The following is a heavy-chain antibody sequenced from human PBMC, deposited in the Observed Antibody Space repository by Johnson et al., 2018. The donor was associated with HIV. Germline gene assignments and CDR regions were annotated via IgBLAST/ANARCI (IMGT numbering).Heavy chain of an antibody. V-gene: IGHV3-30*03. Sequence: QAQLVESGGGVVQPGRSLRLSCAASGFTFSSYGMHWVRQAPGKGLEWVAVISYDGSNKYYADSVKGRFTISRDNSKNTLYLQMNSLRAEDTAVYYCATPIVVVITNPRAFDIWGQGTMVTVSS. CDR3: ATPIVVVITNPRAFDI. CDR2: ISYDGSNK. J-gene: IGHJ3*02. D-gene: IGHD2-21*01. CDR1: GFTFSSYG.